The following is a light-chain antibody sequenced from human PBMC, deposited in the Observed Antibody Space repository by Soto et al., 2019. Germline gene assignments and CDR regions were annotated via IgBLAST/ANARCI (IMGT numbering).Light chain of an antibody. J-gene: IGKJ4*01. CDR1: QSISSW. CDR2: KAS. V-gene: IGKV1-5*03. CDR3: QQYDSYPLT. Sequence: DIQVTQSPSTLSASVGDRVTITCRASQSISSWLAWYQQKPGKAPKLLIYKASSLQSGVPLKFSGSGSGTEFTLTIKNLQPDDFATYYCQQYDSYPLTFGGGTKVEIK.